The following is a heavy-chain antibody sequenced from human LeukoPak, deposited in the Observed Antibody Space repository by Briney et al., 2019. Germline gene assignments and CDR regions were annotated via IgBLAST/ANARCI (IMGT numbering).Heavy chain of an antibody. CDR1: GDSISSSSYY. J-gene: IGHJ5*02. D-gene: IGHD3-10*01. CDR2: IHYSGTT. Sequence: PSETLSLTCTVSGDSISSSSYYWVWIRQPPGKGLEWIATIHYSGTTYYNPSLKSRVTIYVATSKSQFSLKLNSVTTADTALYYCARYSSGTYKYFDPWGQGTLVTVSS. V-gene: IGHV4-39*01. CDR3: ARYSSGTYKYFDP.